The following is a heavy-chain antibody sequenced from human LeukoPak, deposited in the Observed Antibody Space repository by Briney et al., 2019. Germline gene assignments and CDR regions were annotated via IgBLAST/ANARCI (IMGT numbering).Heavy chain of an antibody. J-gene: IGHJ4*02. Sequence: SETLSLTCTVSGGSISSIIYYWGWIRQPPGKGLEWIGSIYSSGKTYYNPSLKSRITVSVDTSQNQFSLKLSSVTAADTAVYYCARHENARSSSGLEYWGQGTLVTVSS. CDR3: ARHENARSSSGLEY. V-gene: IGHV4-39*01. D-gene: IGHD6-25*01. CDR2: IYSSGKT. CDR1: GGSISSIIYY.